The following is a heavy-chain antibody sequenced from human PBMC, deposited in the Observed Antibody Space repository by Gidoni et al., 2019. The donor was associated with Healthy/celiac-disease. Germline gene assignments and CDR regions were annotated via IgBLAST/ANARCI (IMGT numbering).Heavy chain of an antibody. J-gene: IGHJ4*02. Sequence: EVQLLESGGGLVQPGGSLRLSCAASGFTFSRYAMSWVRQAPGKGLEWVSAISGSGGSTYYADSVKGRFTISRDNSKNTLYLQMNSLRAEDTAVYYCAKTQPPPGIAAAGPGYFDYWGQGTLVTVSS. CDR2: ISGSGGST. V-gene: IGHV3-23*01. CDR1: GFTFSRYA. D-gene: IGHD6-13*01. CDR3: AKTQPPPGIAAAGPGYFDY.